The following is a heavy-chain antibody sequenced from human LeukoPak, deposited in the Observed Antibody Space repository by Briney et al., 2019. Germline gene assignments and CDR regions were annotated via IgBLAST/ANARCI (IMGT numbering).Heavy chain of an antibody. CDR1: GFTFNTFN. CDR2: ITSGGDYI. Sequence: GGSLRLSCAASGFTFNTFNMNWVRQAPGKGLEWVSSITSGGDYIYYADSVKGRFTTSRDNAKNSLSLQLNSLRLEDTAVYYCARGHYDVLAASYKWTPDYWGQGTLVTVSS. J-gene: IGHJ4*02. D-gene: IGHD3-9*01. CDR3: ARGHYDVLAASYKWTPDY. V-gene: IGHV3-21*01.